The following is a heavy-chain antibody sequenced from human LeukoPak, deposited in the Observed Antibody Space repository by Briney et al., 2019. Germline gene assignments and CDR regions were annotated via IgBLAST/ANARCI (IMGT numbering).Heavy chain of an antibody. CDR2: VWYDGSNK. CDR3: ARGSIVGASFDY. V-gene: IGHV3-33*01. Sequence: GRSLRLSCAASGFTFSSYGMHWVRQAPGKGLEWVAVVWYDGSNKYYADSVKGRFTISRDNSKNTLYLQMNSLRAEDTAVYYCARGSIVGASFDYWGQGTLVTVSS. D-gene: IGHD1-26*01. CDR1: GFTFSSYG. J-gene: IGHJ4*02.